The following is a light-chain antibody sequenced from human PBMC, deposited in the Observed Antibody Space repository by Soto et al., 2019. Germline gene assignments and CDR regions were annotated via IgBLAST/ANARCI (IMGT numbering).Light chain of an antibody. V-gene: IGKV1-12*01. Sequence: DIQMTQSPSSGFPSVGERLTIPVRGGQGIDRWLAWIQQKPGKAPKLLIYAASTLQRGVPARFSGSGSGTDFTLTISSLQPEDFATYYCQEANSFLGTFGQGTKVEIK. J-gene: IGKJ1*01. CDR1: QGIDRW. CDR3: QEANSFLGT. CDR2: AAS.